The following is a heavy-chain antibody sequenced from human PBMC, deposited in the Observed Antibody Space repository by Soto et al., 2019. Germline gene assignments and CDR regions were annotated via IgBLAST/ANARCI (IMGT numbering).Heavy chain of an antibody. J-gene: IGHJ4*02. V-gene: IGHV1-69*02. Sequence: QVQLVQSGAEVKKPGSSVKVSCKASGGTFSSYTISWVRQAPGQGLEWMGRIIPTLGIANYAQKFQGRVTITADKTTSTAYMELSSLRSEDTAVYFCARGSQRVDYWGQGTLVTVSS. CDR1: GGTFSSYT. CDR3: ARGSQRVDY. D-gene: IGHD6-19*01. CDR2: IIPTLGIA.